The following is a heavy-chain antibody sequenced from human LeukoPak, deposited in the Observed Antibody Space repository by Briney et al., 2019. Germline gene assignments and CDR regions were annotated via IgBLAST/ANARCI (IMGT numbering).Heavy chain of an antibody. D-gene: IGHD1-14*01. CDR3: ARVRARRGRPRAGTNWFDP. Sequence: ASVKVSCKASGYTFTSYDINWVRQATGQGLEWMGWTNPNSGNTGYAQKFQGRVTMTRNTSISTAYMELSSLRSEDTAVYYCARVRARRGRPRAGTNWFDPWGQGTLVTVSS. CDR1: GYTFTSYD. J-gene: IGHJ5*02. V-gene: IGHV1-8*01. CDR2: TNPNSGNT.